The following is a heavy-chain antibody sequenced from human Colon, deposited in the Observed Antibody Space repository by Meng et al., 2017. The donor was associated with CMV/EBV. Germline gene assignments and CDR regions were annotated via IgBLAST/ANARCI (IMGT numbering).Heavy chain of an antibody. CDR3: AREGRRGTSLPPYFHYYGVDV. CDR2: IYDSGST. D-gene: IGHD2-15*01. J-gene: IGHJ6*02. CDR1: GGSISSYY. V-gene: IGHV4-59*01. Sequence: SETLSLTCTVSGGSISSYYWTWIRQPPGKGLEWIGFIYDSGSTNYNPSLKSRVTISLDSSKNQFSLKLNSVTAADTDVDYWAREGRRGTSLPPYFHYYGVDVWGQGTTVTVSS.